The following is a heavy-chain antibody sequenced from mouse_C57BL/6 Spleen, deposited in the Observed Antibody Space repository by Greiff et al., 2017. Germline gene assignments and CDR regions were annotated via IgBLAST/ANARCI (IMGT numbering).Heavy chain of an antibody. D-gene: IGHD2-2*01. Sequence: QVQLKESGAELVKPGASVKVSCKASGYTFTSYWMHWVKQRPGQGLEWIGRIHPSDCDTNYNQKFKGKATLTVYKSSSTAYMQLSSLTSEDSAVYYCASLYYGYENFDYWGQGTTLTVSS. CDR1: GYTFTSYW. CDR3: ASLYYGYENFDY. CDR2: IHPSDCDT. V-gene: IGHV1-74*01. J-gene: IGHJ2*01.